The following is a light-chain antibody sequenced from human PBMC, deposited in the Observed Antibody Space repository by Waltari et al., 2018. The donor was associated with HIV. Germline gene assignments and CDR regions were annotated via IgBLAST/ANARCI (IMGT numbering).Light chain of an antibody. Sequence: QSALTPPRSVSGSPGQSVTISHTGTSNDVDSQYSVPRYQQHPGQAPKLMIYDVGKPPSGVPDHFSGSKSGDTASLTISGRQAEDEADYYCCSYAGSLYVFGTGTKVTVL. V-gene: IGLV2-11*01. CDR1: SNDVDSQYS. CDR2: DVG. CDR3: CSYAGSLYV. J-gene: IGLJ1*01.